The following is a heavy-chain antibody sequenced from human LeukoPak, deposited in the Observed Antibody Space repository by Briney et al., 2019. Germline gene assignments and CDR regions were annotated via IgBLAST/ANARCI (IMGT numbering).Heavy chain of an antibody. Sequence: PGGSLRLSCAASGFTVSSNYMSWVRQAPGKGLEWVSYISSSDNTIYYGDSVKGRFTISRDNAKNSLYLQMNSLRVDDTAIYYCARGYTPDYWGQGTLVTVSS. CDR3: ARGYTPDY. CDR1: GFTVSSNY. D-gene: IGHD2-2*02. CDR2: ISSSDNTI. V-gene: IGHV3-11*04. J-gene: IGHJ4*02.